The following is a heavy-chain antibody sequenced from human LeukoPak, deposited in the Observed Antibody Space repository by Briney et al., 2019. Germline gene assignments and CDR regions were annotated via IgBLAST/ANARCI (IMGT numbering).Heavy chain of an antibody. CDR1: GGSISSHY. CDR2: IYYSGST. J-gene: IGHJ6*03. Sequence: SETLSLTCTVSGGSISSHYWSWIRQPPGKGLEWIGYIYYSGSTNYNPSLKSRVTISVDTSKNQFSLKLSSVTAADTAVYYCARFHSSIAARPDYYYYYYMDVWDKGTTVTVSS. V-gene: IGHV4-59*11. CDR3: ARFHSSIAARPDYYYYYYMDV. D-gene: IGHD6-6*01.